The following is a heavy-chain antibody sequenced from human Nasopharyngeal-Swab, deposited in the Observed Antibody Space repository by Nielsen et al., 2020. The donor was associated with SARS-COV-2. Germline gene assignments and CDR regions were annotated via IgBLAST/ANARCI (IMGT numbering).Heavy chain of an antibody. CDR2: LTSYGAST. Sequence: GESLKISCAASGFTFSSYVMSWVRQAPGKGLEWVSGLTSYGASTNYADSVKGRFTISRDNSKNTVYTQMHSLRAEDTAVYYCAKKVDGWYGFDYWGQGTLVTVSS. CDR3: AKKVDGWYGFDY. J-gene: IGHJ4*02. V-gene: IGHV3-23*01. CDR1: GFTFSSYV. D-gene: IGHD6-19*01.